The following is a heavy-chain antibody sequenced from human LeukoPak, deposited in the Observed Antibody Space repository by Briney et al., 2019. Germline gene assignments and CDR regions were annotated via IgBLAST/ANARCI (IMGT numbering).Heavy chain of an antibody. J-gene: IGHJ6*03. CDR3: TRVPEQCSGGSGYGLSYMDA. CDR2: VDGHGRGT. Sequence: GGSLTLSCAASGFNFGTYWMLWVRQVPGKGLVWVSRVDGHGRGTKYAASVEGRFTISRDNAKNTLYLQMNSLRVEDSAVYYCTRVPEQCSGGSGYGLSYMDAWGKGTTVTVSS. D-gene: IGHD2-15*01. V-gene: IGHV3-74*03. CDR1: GFNFGTYW.